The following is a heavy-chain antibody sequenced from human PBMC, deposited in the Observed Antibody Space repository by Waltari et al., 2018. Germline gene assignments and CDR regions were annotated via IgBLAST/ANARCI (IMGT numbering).Heavy chain of an antibody. J-gene: IGHJ4*02. CDR1: GGSFSGYY. CDR2: INHSGST. D-gene: IGHD3-16*02. Sequence: QVQLQQWGAGLLKPSETLSLTCAVYGGSFSGYYWSWIRQPPGKGLEWIGEINHSGSTNYNPSLKSRVTISVDTSKNQFSLKLSSVTAADTAVYYCARGRLGAYIWGSYRSYYFDYWGQGTLVTVSS. V-gene: IGHV4-34*01. CDR3: ARGRLGAYIWGSYRSYYFDY.